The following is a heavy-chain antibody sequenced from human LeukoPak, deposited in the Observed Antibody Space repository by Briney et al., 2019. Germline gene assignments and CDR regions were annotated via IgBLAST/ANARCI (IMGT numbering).Heavy chain of an antibody. D-gene: IGHD3-22*01. V-gene: IGHV4-4*07. CDR2: LYPGVST. Sequence: SETLSLTCTVSGGPIYSYYWSWIRQTAGKGLEWIGRLYPGVSTNYNPSLKSRVTMSVDTSKNQCALTLSAGTAADTAVYYWARFKVYDSTGYSPGHYMDVWGKGTTVTVSS. CDR3: ARFKVYDSTGYSPGHYMDV. CDR1: GGPIYSYY. J-gene: IGHJ6*03.